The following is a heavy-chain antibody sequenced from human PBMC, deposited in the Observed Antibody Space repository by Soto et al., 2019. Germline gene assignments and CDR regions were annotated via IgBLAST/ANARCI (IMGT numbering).Heavy chain of an antibody. CDR1: GGTFSSYT. D-gene: IGHD2-15*01. CDR3: ARATCRGGSCILGY. V-gene: IGHV1-69*02. Sequence: QVQLVQSGAEVKKPGSSVKVSCKASGGTFSSYTISWVRQAPGQGLEWMGRIIPILGIANYAQKFQGRVTITADNYTSTAYVELSSRRSEETAVYYWARATCRGGSCILGYWGQGTLVTVSS. CDR2: IIPILGIA. J-gene: IGHJ4*02.